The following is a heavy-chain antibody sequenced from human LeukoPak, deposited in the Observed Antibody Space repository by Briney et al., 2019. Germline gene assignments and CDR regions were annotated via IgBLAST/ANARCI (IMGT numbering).Heavy chain of an antibody. CDR3: ARGNIAAAGTPIDY. CDR1: GYSFFGYG. Sequence: ASVKVSCKASGYSFFGYGITWVRQAPGQGLEWMGSIIPFLGTTNYAQKLQGRVTMTTDTSTSTAYMELRSLRSDDTAVYYCARGNIAAAGTPIDYWGQGTLVTVSS. D-gene: IGHD6-13*01. V-gene: IGHV1-18*01. J-gene: IGHJ4*02. CDR2: IIPFLGTT.